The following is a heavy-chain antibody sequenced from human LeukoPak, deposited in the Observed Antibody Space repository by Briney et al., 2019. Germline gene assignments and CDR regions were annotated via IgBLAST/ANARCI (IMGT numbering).Heavy chain of an antibody. CDR2: INAGNDNT. D-gene: IGHD2-15*01. Sequence: ASVKVSCKASGNTFTSYAMHWVRQAPGQRLEWMGWINAGNDNTKYSQKFQGRVTITRDTSASTAYMELSSLRSEDTAVYYCARDLGYCTGGTCYPNWFDPWGQGTLVTVSS. V-gene: IGHV1-3*01. CDR1: GNTFTSYA. CDR3: ARDLGYCTGGTCYPNWFDP. J-gene: IGHJ5*02.